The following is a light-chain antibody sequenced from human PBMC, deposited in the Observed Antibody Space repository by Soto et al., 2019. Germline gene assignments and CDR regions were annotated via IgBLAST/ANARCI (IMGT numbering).Light chain of an antibody. CDR3: CAYAGSYTLV. CDR2: DVS. J-gene: IGLJ2*01. CDR1: SSDVGSYDY. V-gene: IGLV2-11*01. Sequence: QSALTQPRSVSGSPGQSVTISCTGTSSDVGSYDYVSWYQRHPDTAPKLIIYDVSQGPSGVPDRFSGSKSGNTASLTISGLQVEDEADYFCCAYAGSYTLVFGGGTKLTVL.